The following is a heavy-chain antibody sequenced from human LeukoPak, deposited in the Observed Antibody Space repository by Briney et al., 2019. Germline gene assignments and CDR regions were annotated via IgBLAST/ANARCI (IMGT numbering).Heavy chain of an antibody. CDR3: AGSPYYYDSRGTYYYFDY. V-gene: IGHV1-2*02. D-gene: IGHD3-22*01. Sequence: ASVKVSCKASGYTFTGYYTHWVRQAPGQGLEWMGWINPNSGGTNYTQKFHGRVTMTRDTSISTAYMELSRLRSDDTAVYYCAGSPYYYDSRGTYYYFDYWGQGTLVTVSS. CDR1: GYTFTGYY. J-gene: IGHJ4*02. CDR2: INPNSGGT.